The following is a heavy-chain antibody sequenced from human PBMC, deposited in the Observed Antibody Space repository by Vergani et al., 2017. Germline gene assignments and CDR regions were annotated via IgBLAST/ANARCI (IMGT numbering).Heavy chain of an antibody. CDR3: ASTPITIFVVVINSFDY. CDR1: GFTFSSYW. J-gene: IGHJ4*02. D-gene: IGHD3-3*01. CDR2: IKKDGSEK. V-gene: IGHV3-7*03. Sequence: EVQLVESGGGLVQPGGSLRLSCAASGFTFSSYWMSWVRQAPGKGLEWVANIKKDGSEKYYVDSVKGRFTISRDKANNSLYLQMNSLRAEDTAVYYCASTPITIFVVVINSFDYWGQGTLVTVSS.